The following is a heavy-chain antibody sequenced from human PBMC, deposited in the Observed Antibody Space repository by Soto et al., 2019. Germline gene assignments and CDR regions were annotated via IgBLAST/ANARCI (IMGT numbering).Heavy chain of an antibody. V-gene: IGHV4-39*07. CDR1: GGSISSSSYY. CDR2: IYYSGST. J-gene: IGHJ4*02. CDR3: ARGRIVVMTAIPGFDY. Sequence: SETLSLTCTVSGGSISSSSYYWGWIRQPPGKGLEWIGSIYYSGSTYYNPSLKSRVTISVDTSKNQFSLRLTSLSAADTAVYDCARGRIVVMTAIPGFDYGGLGAPVTVSS. D-gene: IGHD2-21*02.